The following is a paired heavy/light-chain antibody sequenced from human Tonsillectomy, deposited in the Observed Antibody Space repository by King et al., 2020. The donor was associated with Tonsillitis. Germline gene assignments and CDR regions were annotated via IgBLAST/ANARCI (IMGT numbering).Heavy chain of an antibody. CDR3: ARDLADQGDYVHPHDPFDI. D-gene: IGHD3-16*01. V-gene: IGHV4-31*03. CDR1: GGSISGGGYY. J-gene: IGHJ3*02. CDR2: IYDTGNT. Sequence: QVQLQESGPGLLKPSQTLSLTCTVSGGSISGGGYYWNWVRQHPGKGLEWIGYIYDTGNTYYNPSLNGRVSMSVDTSKNQFSLKLISVTAADTAVYYCARDLADQGDYVHPHDPFDIWGQGTRVTVSS.
Light chain of an antibody. V-gene: IGKV1-5*03. CDR3: QQYRSYPWT. J-gene: IGKJ1*01. CDR1: QRISSS. CDR2: KAS. Sequence: DIQMTQSPSTLSASVGDRVTIVCRASQRISSSLAWYQQKPGKAPKLVIYKASSLESGVPSRFSGSGSGTEFTLTISSLQPDDFATYHCQQYRSYPWTFGQGTKVEVK.